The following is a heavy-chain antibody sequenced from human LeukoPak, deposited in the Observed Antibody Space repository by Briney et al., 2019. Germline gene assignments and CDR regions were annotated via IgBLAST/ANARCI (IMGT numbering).Heavy chain of an antibody. D-gene: IGHD3-10*01. CDR3: AREFGGSASGAGY. V-gene: IGHV3-21*01. CDR1: GFTFSFYS. Sequence: GGSLRLSCAASGFTFSFYSMNWARQAPGKGLEWVSSMSVSSGLIYYADSVKGRFTVSRDNAKNSLYLQMNSLRAEDTAVYYCAREFGGSASGAGYWGQGTLVTVSS. J-gene: IGHJ4*02. CDR2: MSVSSGLI.